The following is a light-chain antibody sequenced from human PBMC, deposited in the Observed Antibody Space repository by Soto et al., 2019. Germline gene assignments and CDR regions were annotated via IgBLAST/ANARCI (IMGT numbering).Light chain of an antibody. CDR2: DAS. CDR1: QSLTNSF. CDR3: QQRKNWQVT. J-gene: IGKJ5*01. V-gene: IGKV3-11*01. Sequence: GLPQSPGALSLSPVASGTLCCRASQSLTNSFIAWYQQRPGQAPRLLIYDASNRATGIPARFSGSGSGTDFTLTISSLEPEDFAIYYCQQRKNWQVTFGQGTRLEIK.